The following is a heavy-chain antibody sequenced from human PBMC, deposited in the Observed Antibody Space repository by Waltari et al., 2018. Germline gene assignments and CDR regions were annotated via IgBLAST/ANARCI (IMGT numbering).Heavy chain of an antibody. CDR2: IYHSGSN. D-gene: IGHD3-3*01. CDR3: ARRGPIYYDFWSGYYWDY. Sequence: QVQLQESGPGLVKPSETLSLTCAVSGYSISSGYYWGWIRQPPGKGLEWIGSIYHSGSNYYTPALKSRVTISVDTSKNQFSLKLSSVTAADTAVYYCARRGPIYYDFWSGYYWDYWGQGTLVTVSS. CDR1: GYSISSGYY. V-gene: IGHV4-38-2*01. J-gene: IGHJ4*02.